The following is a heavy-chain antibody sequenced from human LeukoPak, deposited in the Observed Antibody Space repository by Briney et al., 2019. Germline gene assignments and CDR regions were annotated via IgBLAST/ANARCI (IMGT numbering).Heavy chain of an antibody. D-gene: IGHD3-3*01. CDR1: GYTFTSYG. CDR2: ISAYNGNT. V-gene: IGHV1-18*01. CDR3: ARGATDFWSGYPPHNYYYYYMDV. Sequence: ASVKVSCKASGYTFTSYGISWVRQAPGQGLEWMGWISAYNGNTNYAQKLQGRVTMTTDTSTSTAYMELRSLRSDDTAVYYCARGATDFWSGYPPHNYYYYYMDVWGKGTTVTVSS. J-gene: IGHJ6*03.